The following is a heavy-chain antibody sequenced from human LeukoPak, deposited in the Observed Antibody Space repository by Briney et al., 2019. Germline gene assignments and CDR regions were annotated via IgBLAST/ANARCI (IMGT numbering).Heavy chain of an antibody. J-gene: IGHJ4*02. CDR1: GGSISSYY. CDR2: IYYSGST. V-gene: IGHV4-59*01. D-gene: IGHD3-16*01. CDR3: ASFGGTMDY. Sequence: SETLSLTCTVSGGSISSYYWSWIRQPPGKGLEWIGYIYYSGSTNYNPSLKSRVTISVDTSKNQFSLKLSSVTAADTAVYYCASFGGTMDYWGQGTLATVSS.